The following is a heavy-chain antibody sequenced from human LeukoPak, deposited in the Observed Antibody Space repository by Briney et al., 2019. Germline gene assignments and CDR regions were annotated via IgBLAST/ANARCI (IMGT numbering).Heavy chain of an antibody. CDR3: AKDRRGCSGTSCYYRFDY. D-gene: IGHD2-2*01. Sequence: GGSLRLSCAASGFTFSSYAMSWVRQAPGKGLERVSAISDSGGSTYYADSVKGRFTISGDNSKNTVYLQMNSLRAEDTAVYYCAKDRRGCSGTSCYYRFDYWGQGTLVTVSS. J-gene: IGHJ4*02. CDR2: ISDSGGST. CDR1: GFTFSSYA. V-gene: IGHV3-23*01.